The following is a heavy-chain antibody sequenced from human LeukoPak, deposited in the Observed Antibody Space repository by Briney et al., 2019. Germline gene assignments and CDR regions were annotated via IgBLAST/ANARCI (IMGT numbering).Heavy chain of an antibody. J-gene: IGHJ4*02. Sequence: GGSLRLSCAASGFTFSNYAMSWVRQGPGKGLEWFSDISGSGGSTYYADSVKGRFTISRDNSKDTLDLQMNSLRAEDTAVYYCAKHPIVGATGNFDYWGQGTLVTVSS. D-gene: IGHD1-26*01. CDR2: ISGSGGST. CDR1: GFTFSNYA. V-gene: IGHV3-23*01. CDR3: AKHPIVGATGNFDY.